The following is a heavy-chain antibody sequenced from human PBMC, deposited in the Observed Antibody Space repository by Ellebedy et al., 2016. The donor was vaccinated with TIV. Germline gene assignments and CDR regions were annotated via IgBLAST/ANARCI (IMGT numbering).Heavy chain of an antibody. D-gene: IGHD6-19*01. CDR2: ISSSGSTI. CDR1: GFTFSDYY. J-gene: IGHJ6*02. V-gene: IGHV3-11*04. Sequence: GESLKISCAASGFTFSDYYMSWIRQAPGKGLEWVSYISSSGSTIYYADSVKGRFTISRDNAKNSLYLQMNSLRAEDTAVYYCARDFTCGSGCRYYYYGMDVWGQGTTVTVSS. CDR3: ARDFTCGSGCRYYYYGMDV.